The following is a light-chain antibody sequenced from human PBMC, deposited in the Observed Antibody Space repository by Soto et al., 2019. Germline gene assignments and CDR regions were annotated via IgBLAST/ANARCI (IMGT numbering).Light chain of an antibody. J-gene: IGLJ2*01. Sequence: QSALTQPASVSGSPGQSITISCTGTSSDVGGYNYVSWYQQHPGKAPKLMIYDVSNRPSGVSNRFSGSKSGNTASLTISGRQAEDEADYYCSSYTCSSTLVVFGGGTKLTVL. CDR1: SSDVGGYNY. V-gene: IGLV2-14*01. CDR3: SSYTCSSTLVV. CDR2: DVS.